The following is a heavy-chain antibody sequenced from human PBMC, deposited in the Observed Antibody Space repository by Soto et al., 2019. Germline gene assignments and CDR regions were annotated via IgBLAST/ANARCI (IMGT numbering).Heavy chain of an antibody. CDR1: GFSLSTSGVG. J-gene: IGHJ4*02. V-gene: IGHV2-5*02. CDR2: IYWDDDK. CDR3: AHRPSYCSGGSCYSGFAY. D-gene: IGHD2-15*01. Sequence: QITLKESGPTLVKPTQTLTLTCTFSGFSLSTSGVGVGWIRQPPGKALEWLALIYWDDDKRYSPSLKSRLTXXKXTSTNQLVLTMTNMDPVDTATYYCAHRPSYCSGGSCYSGFAYWGQGTLVTVSS.